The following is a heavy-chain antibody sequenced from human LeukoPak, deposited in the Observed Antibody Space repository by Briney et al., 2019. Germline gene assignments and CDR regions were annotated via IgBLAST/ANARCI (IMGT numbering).Heavy chain of an antibody. CDR1: GDSISTNHW. D-gene: IGHD5-24*01. CDR2: VYHSGST. CDR3: ASGRWDY. Sequence: SETLSLTCAVSGDSISTNHWWSWVRQPPGKGLEWIGEVYHSGSTNYNPSLKSRVTISVDKSKNLFSLKLTSVTAADTAMYYCASGRWDYWGQGTLVTVSS. V-gene: IGHV4-4*02. J-gene: IGHJ4*02.